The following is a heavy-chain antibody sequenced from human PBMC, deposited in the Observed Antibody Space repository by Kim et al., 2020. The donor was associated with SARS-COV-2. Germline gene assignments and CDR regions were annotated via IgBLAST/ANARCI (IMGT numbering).Heavy chain of an antibody. CDR2: INDRGYI. Sequence: GGSLRLSCEASGFTVSDHAMNWVRQAPGKGLEWIAYINDRGYIHYADSVEGRFIISRDNAKNSLYLQMNSLRDEDTAVYFCARDPTPAHGIDYWGQGTL. CDR1: GFTVSDHA. V-gene: IGHV3-48*03. J-gene: IGHJ4*02. CDR3: ARDPTPAHGIDY. D-gene: IGHD2-2*01.